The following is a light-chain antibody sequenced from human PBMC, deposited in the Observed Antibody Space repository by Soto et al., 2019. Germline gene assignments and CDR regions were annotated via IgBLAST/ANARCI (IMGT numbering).Light chain of an antibody. Sequence: QSVLTQPACVSSSPGQSITISCTGTSSDVGAYNFVSWYQQYPGKAPKVIIFEVRKRPSGVSNRFSGSKSGDTASLTISGLQAEDEADYYCSSYRSSTTFVFGTGTKVTVL. V-gene: IGLV2-14*01. CDR3: SSYRSSTTFV. J-gene: IGLJ1*01. CDR1: SSDVGAYNF. CDR2: EVR.